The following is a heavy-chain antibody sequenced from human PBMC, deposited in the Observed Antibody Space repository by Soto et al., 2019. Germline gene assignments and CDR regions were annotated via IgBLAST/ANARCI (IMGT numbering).Heavy chain of an antibody. Sequence: ASVKVSCKASGYTFTGYYMHCVLQAPGQGLEWMGWINPNSGGTNYAQKFQGRVTMTRDTSISTAYMELSRLRSDDTAVYYCARVYSSSFRFDPWGQGTLVTVSS. D-gene: IGHD6-13*01. CDR1: GYTFTGYY. J-gene: IGHJ5*02. CDR2: INPNSGGT. CDR3: ARVYSSSFRFDP. V-gene: IGHV1-2*02.